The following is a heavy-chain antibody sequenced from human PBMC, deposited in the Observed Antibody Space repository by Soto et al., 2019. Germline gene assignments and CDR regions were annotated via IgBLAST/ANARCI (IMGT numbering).Heavy chain of an antibody. CDR1: GDTFSFYT. Sequence: QVQLVQSGAEVKKPESSVKVSCKASGDTFSFYTINWVRQAPGLGLEWVGRINPILSMSNYAQKFQGRVTMTADKSTSTAYMELRSLRFEDTAIYYCATSYGSGYRAFDYWGQGALVTVSS. CDR3: ATSYGSGYRAFDY. V-gene: IGHV1-69*02. J-gene: IGHJ4*02. D-gene: IGHD3-10*01. CDR2: INPILSMS.